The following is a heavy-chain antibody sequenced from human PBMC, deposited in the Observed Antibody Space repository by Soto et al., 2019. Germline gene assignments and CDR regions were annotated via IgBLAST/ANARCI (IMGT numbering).Heavy chain of an antibody. CDR1: GYTFTSYG. Sequence: ASVKVSCKASGYTFTSYGISWVLQAPGQGLEWMGWISAYNGNTNYAQKLQGRVTMTTDTSTSTAYMELRSLRSDDTAVYYCARDGMMVVAATQDYYYGMDVWGQGTTVTVSS. J-gene: IGHJ6*02. V-gene: IGHV1-18*04. CDR2: ISAYNGNT. D-gene: IGHD2-15*01. CDR3: ARDGMMVVAATQDYYYGMDV.